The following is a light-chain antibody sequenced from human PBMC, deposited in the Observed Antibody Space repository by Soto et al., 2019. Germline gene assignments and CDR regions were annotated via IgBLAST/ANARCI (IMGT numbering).Light chain of an antibody. CDR2: GAS. CDR1: QSVSSN. CDR3: QHYNNWPLFT. Sequence: EVVMTQSPATLSVSPGERATLSCRASQSVSSNLAWYQQKPGQAPRLLIYGASTRATGIPARFSGSGSGTAFTLTITSLQSEDFAVYYCQHYNNWPLFTFGPGTKVDIK. J-gene: IGKJ3*01. V-gene: IGKV3-15*01.